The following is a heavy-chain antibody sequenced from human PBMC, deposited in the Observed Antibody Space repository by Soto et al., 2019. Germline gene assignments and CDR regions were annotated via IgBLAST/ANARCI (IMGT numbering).Heavy chain of an antibody. CDR3: ARALMDYDILTGYYSDAFDI. Sequence: ASVKVSCKASGGTFSSYAISWVRQAPGQGLEWMGGIIPIFGTANYAQKFQGRVTITADESTSTAYMELSSLRSEDTAVYYCARALMDYDILTGYYSDAFDIWGQGTMVTVSS. J-gene: IGHJ3*02. CDR2: IIPIFGTA. D-gene: IGHD3-9*01. V-gene: IGHV1-69*13. CDR1: GGTFSSYA.